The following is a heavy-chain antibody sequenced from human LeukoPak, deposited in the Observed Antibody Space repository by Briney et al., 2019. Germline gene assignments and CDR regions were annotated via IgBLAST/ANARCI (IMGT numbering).Heavy chain of an antibody. CDR2: IYSDGST. V-gene: IGHV3-53*01. Sequence: GGSLRLSCAASGFIVSGDFMSWVRHAPGKGLEWVSVIYSDGSTYYADSVKGRFTISRDTSKNTLDLQLTGLRAEATAVYYCARERGRGSDSSWFDYWGQGTLVTVSS. CDR1: GFIVSGDF. CDR3: ARERGRGSDSSWFDY. J-gene: IGHJ4*02. D-gene: IGHD1-26*01.